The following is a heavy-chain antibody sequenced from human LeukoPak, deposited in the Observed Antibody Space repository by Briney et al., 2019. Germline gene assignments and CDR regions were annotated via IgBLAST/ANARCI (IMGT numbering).Heavy chain of an antibody. D-gene: IGHD3-10*01. CDR1: GFMFTDHA. CDR2: ISGSGTTT. CDR3: ARGGGPTPSDY. J-gene: IGHJ4*02. V-gene: IGHV3-23*01. Sequence: GGSLRLSCAASGFMFTDHALSWVRQAPGKGLEWVSSISGSGTTTYYAESVRGRFTISRDNSKNTVYLQMNSLRADDTALYYCARGGGPTPSDYWGQGTLVTVSS.